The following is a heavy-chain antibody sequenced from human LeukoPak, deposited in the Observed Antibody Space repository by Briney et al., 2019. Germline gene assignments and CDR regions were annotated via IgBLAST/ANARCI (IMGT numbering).Heavy chain of an antibody. CDR1: GFTFDDYA. D-gene: IGHD2-15*01. J-gene: IGHJ4*02. V-gene: IGHV3-9*01. Sequence: GGSLRLSCAASGFTFDDYAMHWVRQAPGKGLEWVSGITWNRDNIGYGDSVKGRFTISRDNSKNTLYVQMNSLRAEDTAVYYCAKDRRGYCSGGSCYYNFDYWGQGTLVTVSS. CDR2: ITWNRDNI. CDR3: AKDRRGYCSGGSCYYNFDY.